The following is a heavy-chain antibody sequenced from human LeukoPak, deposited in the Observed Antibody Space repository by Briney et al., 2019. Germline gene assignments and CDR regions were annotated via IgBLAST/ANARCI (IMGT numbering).Heavy chain of an antibody. CDR3: ARGGAAGSWFDP. CDR1: GGSISSYY. V-gene: IGHV4-59*01. J-gene: IGHJ5*02. Sequence: SETLSLTCTVSGGSISSYYWSWTRQPPGKGLEWIGYIYYSGSTNYNPSLKSRVTISVDTSKNQFSLKLSSVTAADTAVYYCARGGAAGSWFDPWGQGTLVTVSS. D-gene: IGHD6-13*01. CDR2: IYYSGST.